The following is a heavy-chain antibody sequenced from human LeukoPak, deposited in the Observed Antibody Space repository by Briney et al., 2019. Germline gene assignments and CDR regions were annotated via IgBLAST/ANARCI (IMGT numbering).Heavy chain of an antibody. Sequence: PSETLSLTCTVSGGSIISYYWSWIRQPPGKGLEWIGYIYYSGSTNYNPSLRSRVTISVDTSKNQFSLKLSSVTAADTAVYYCARGVVVAATIWFDPWGQGTLVTVSS. D-gene: IGHD2-15*01. J-gene: IGHJ5*02. V-gene: IGHV4-59*01. CDR1: GGSIISYY. CDR2: IYYSGST. CDR3: ARGVVVAATIWFDP.